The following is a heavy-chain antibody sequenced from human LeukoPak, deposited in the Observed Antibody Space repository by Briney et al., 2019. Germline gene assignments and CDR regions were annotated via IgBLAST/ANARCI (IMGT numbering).Heavy chain of an antibody. CDR2: IYYSGST. D-gene: IGHD3-9*01. V-gene: IGHV4-59*01. Sequence: SETLSLTCTVSGGSISSYYWSWIRQPPGKGLEWIGYIYYSGSTNYNPSLKSRVTISVDTSKNQFSLKLSSVTAADTAVYYCARAGYDILTGYYYAEYYYYMDVWGKGTTVTISS. CDR3: ARAGYDILTGYYYAEYYYYMDV. J-gene: IGHJ6*03. CDR1: GGSISSYY.